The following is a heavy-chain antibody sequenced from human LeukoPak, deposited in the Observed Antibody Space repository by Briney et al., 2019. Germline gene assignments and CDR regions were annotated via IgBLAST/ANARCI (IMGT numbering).Heavy chain of an antibody. CDR2: MISTNEK. CDR3: DSDRDWGFDY. J-gene: IGHJ4*02. CDR1: GFTFINYS. Sequence: GGSLRLSCAASGFTFINYSMNCVRQAPGKGLEWVSYMISTNEKHYADSVKGRFTISRDTAKNSLSLKMNTLTAEDTAVYYFDSDRDWGFDYCGQGTVVTVSS. D-gene: IGHD2-21*02. V-gene: IGHV3-69-1*01.